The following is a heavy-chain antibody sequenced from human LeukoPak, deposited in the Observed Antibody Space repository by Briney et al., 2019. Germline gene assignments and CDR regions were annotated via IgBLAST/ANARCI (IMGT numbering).Heavy chain of an antibody. CDR3: SFFDSRLVGVNENG. CDR2: IRQDGSEK. J-gene: IGHJ4*02. CDR1: GFTFSSAW. Sequence: PGGSLRLSCVASGFTFSSAWMHWVRQAPGKGLEWVANIRQDGSEKYYVDSVKGRFTISRDNARNSLYLQMNSLRAEDTAVYYCSFFDSRLVGVNENGWGQGTLVTVSS. D-gene: IGHD4-23*01. V-gene: IGHV3-7*01.